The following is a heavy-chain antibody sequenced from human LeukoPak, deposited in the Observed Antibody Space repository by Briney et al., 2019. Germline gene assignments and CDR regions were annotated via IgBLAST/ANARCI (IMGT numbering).Heavy chain of an antibody. V-gene: IGHV3-23*01. CDR1: GLNFKFYA. Sequence: GGSLRLSCAVSGLNFKFYAMSWVRQAPGKGLEWVSGISGRGDSADYADSVKGRFTISRDNSKNTLYLQMNSLRAEDTAVYYCATYRQVLLPFESWGQGTLVTVSS. D-gene: IGHD2-8*02. CDR2: ISGRGDSA. J-gene: IGHJ4*02. CDR3: ATYRQVLLPFES.